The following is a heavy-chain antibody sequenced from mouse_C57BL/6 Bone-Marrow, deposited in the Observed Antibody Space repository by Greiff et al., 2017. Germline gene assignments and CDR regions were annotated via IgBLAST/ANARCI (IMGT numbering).Heavy chain of an antibody. CDR1: GFTFSSYG. D-gene: IGHD1-1*01. V-gene: IGHV5-6*01. Sequence: EVQGVESGGDLVKPGGSLKLSCAASGFTFSSYGMSWVRQTPDTRLEWVATISSGGSYTYYPDSVKGRFTISRDNAKHTLYLQMSSLKSEDTAMYYCARRTTVVATRDYYAMDDWGQGTSGTVSS. CDR2: ISSGGSYT. J-gene: IGHJ4*01. CDR3: ARRTTVVATRDYYAMDD.